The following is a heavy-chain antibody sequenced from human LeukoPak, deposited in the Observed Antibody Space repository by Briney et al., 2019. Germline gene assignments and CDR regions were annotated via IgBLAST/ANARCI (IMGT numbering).Heavy chain of an antibody. D-gene: IGHD3-3*01. V-gene: IGHV1-18*01. CDR2: VSAYNGNT. CDR1: GYTFTSYG. Sequence: AAVTVSFTASGYTFTSYGISGVRQAPGQGREWMGWVSAYNGNTNYAQKLQGRVTMTTDTSASTAYMELRSLRSDDTAVYYCARDSITIFGVDHYGMDVWGQGTTVTVSS. J-gene: IGHJ6*02. CDR3: ARDSITIFGVDHYGMDV.